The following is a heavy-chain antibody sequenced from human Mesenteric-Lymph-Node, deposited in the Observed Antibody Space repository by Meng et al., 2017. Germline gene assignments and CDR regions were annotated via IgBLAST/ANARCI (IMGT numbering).Heavy chain of an antibody. J-gene: IGHJ4*02. V-gene: IGHV1-69*06. CDR3: AIDIAGYCSGGSCYSYFSGDY. CDR1: GGTFSSYA. CDR2: IIPIFGTA. D-gene: IGHD2-15*01. Sequence: SVKVSCKVSGGTFSSYAISWVRQAPGQGLEWMGGIIPIFGTANYAQKFQGRVTITADKSTSTAYMELSRLRSEDTAVYYCAIDIAGYCSGGSCYSYFSGDYWGQGILVTVSS.